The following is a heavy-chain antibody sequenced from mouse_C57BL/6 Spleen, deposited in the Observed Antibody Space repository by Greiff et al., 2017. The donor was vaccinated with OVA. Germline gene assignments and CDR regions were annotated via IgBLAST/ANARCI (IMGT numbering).Heavy chain of an antibody. CDR3: ARMELRRGYMDY. Sequence: QVQLQQPGAELVMPGASVKLSCTASGYTFTSYWMHWVKQRPGQGLEWIGEIDPSDSYTNYTQKFKGKATLTVDKSSNTAYLQLSSLTSEDSAVYYCARMELRRGYMDYWGQGTTLTVSS. D-gene: IGHD2-12*01. CDR2: IDPSDSYT. V-gene: IGHV1-69*01. CDR1: GYTFTSYW. J-gene: IGHJ2*01.